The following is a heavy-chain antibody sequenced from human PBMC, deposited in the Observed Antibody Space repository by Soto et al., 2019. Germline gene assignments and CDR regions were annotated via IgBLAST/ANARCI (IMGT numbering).Heavy chain of an antibody. Sequence: PSETLSLTCTVSGGSISSSSYYWGWIRQPPGKGLEWIGSIYYSGSTYYNPSLKSRVTISVDTSKNQFSLKLSSATAADTAVYYCARPYGGNTHHAFDIWRQGTMVTVSS. J-gene: IGHJ3*02. CDR2: IYYSGST. CDR3: ARPYGGNTHHAFDI. V-gene: IGHV4-39*01. D-gene: IGHD4-17*01. CDR1: GGSISSSSYY.